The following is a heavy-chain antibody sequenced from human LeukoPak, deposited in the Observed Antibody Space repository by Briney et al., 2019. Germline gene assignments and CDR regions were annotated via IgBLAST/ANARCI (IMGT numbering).Heavy chain of an antibody. CDR3: AREGYCSSTSCPNWFDP. CDR2: INHSGST. CDR1: GGSFSGYY. Sequence: PSETLSLTCAVYGGSFSGYYWSWIREPPGEGLEWIGEINHSGSTNYNPSLKSRVTISVDTSKNQFSLKLSSVTAADTAVYYCAREGYCSSTSCPNWFDPWGQGTLVTVSS. J-gene: IGHJ5*02. D-gene: IGHD2-2*01. V-gene: IGHV4-34*01.